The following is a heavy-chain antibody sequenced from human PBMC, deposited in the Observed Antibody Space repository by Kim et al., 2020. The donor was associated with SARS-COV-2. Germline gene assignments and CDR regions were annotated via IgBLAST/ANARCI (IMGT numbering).Heavy chain of an antibody. V-gene: IGHV3-66*01. D-gene: IGHD4-17*01. CDR3: AREEDDYGANSGYFDY. J-gene: IGHJ4*02. Sequence: ESVKGRFTISKDYSKNTLYLQMNRLRAEDTAVYHCAREEDDYGANSGYFDYWGQGILVTVSS.